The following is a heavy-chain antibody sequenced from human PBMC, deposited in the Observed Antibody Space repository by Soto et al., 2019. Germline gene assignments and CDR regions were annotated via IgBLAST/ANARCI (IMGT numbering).Heavy chain of an antibody. CDR2: VSSNATS. D-gene: IGHD3-10*01. V-gene: IGHV4-31*03. CDR3: ARERIVTVPAGRGTLYNYFGVDV. J-gene: IGHJ6*02. CDR1: GGCLSSLGSY. Sequence: PSEPLSLTPSLSGGCLSSLGSYWSWIRKVPGKGLEWIGYVSSNATSSSHPSLESRLTISLDRSKNRSSLKLTSMTAADAAVYFCARERIVTVPAGRGTLYNYFGVDVWGQGTTVTV.